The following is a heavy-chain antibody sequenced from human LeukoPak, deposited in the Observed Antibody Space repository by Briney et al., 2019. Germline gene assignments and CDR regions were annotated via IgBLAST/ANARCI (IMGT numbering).Heavy chain of an antibody. CDR1: GYTFTGYY. V-gene: IGHV1-2*02. Sequence: GASVKVSCKASGYTFTGYYMHWVRQAPGQGLEWMGWINPNSGGTNYAQKFQGRVTMTRDTSISTAYMELSRLRSDDTAVYYCARDRSGYYYCPFDLWGRGTLVTVSS. CDR2: INPNSGGT. D-gene: IGHD3-22*01. J-gene: IGHJ2*01. CDR3: ARDRSGYYYCPFDL.